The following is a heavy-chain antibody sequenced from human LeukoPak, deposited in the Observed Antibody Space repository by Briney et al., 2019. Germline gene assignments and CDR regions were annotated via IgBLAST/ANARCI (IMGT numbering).Heavy chain of an antibody. CDR1: GYTFTNYY. D-gene: IGHD6-13*01. CDR2: ITTSGGST. Sequence: GASVKVSCKGSGYTFTNYYMHWVRQPPGQGLEWIGVITTSGGSTSYAQDFQGRVTMHRDTSTSTVYMELTRLGSEDRGVYYCARVGTIAAVGPDFDYWGQGTLVSVS. V-gene: IGHV1-46*01. CDR3: ARVGTIAAVGPDFDY. J-gene: IGHJ4*02.